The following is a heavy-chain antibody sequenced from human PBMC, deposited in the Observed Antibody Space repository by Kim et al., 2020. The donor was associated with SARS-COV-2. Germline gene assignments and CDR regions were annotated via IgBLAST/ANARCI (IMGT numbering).Heavy chain of an antibody. D-gene: IGHD5-12*01. CDR1: GYTFTSYA. V-gene: IGHV1-3*01. CDR2: INAGNGNT. J-gene: IGHJ6*02. Sequence: ASVKVSCKASGYTFTSYAMHWVRQAPGQRLEWMGWINAGNGNTKYSQKFQGRVTITRDTSASTAYMELSSLRSEDTAVYYCARTYSGYDTGGYYYYGMDVWGQGTTVTVSS. CDR3: ARTYSGYDTGGYYYYGMDV.